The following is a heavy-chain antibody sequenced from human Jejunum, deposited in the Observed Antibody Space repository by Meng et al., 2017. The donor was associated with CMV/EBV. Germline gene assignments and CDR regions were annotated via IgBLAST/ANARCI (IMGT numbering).Heavy chain of an antibody. Sequence: FPFKNYVMTWVRQAPGKGLEWVSSISASGGSTFYADSVKGRCSISRDNSNNALYLQMNSLRAEDTAVYYCAKYDIVVVPASRPDYWGQGTLVTVSS. J-gene: IGHJ4*02. CDR3: AKYDIVVVPASRPDY. D-gene: IGHD2-2*01. CDR2: ISASGGST. CDR1: FPFKNYV. V-gene: IGHV3-23*01.